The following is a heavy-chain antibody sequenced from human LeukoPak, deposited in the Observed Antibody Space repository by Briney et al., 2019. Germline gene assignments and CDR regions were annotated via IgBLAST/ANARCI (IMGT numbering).Heavy chain of an antibody. CDR2: INPKSGGT. CDR3: ARDQGDYYFDY. V-gene: IGHV1-2*02. CDR1: GYTFTGYY. Sequence: ASVKVSCKASGYTFTGYYIHWVRQAPGQGLEWIGWINPKSGGTKYAQKFQGRVTMTRNTSISTAYMDLRSLTSDDTAVYYCARDQGDYYFDYWDQGILVTVSS. D-gene: IGHD3-16*01. J-gene: IGHJ4*02.